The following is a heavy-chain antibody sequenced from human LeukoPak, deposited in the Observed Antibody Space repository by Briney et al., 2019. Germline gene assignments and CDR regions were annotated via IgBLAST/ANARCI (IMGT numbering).Heavy chain of an antibody. D-gene: IGHD3-10*01. V-gene: IGHV4-31*03. Sequence: SETLSLTCTVSGGSISSGGYYWSWIRQHPGKGLEWIGYIYYSWSTYYNPSLKSRFTISVDTSKNQFSLKLSSVTAADTAVYYCARDTRGPIDYWGQGTLVTVSS. J-gene: IGHJ4*02. CDR2: IYYSWST. CDR3: ARDTRGPIDY. CDR1: GGSISSGGYY.